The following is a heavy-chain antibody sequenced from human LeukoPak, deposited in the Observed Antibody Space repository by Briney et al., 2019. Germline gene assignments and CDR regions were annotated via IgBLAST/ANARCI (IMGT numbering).Heavy chain of an antibody. CDR2: IYPGNSDT. CDR1: GDRLTSNW. Sequence: GESLKISCKISGDRLTSNWIGWVRQVSGKGLEWLGLIYPGNSDTRYSPFFQGQVTFSVDTSISTAYLHWGGLKASDTAMYYCARFALTSSLDYWGQGTLVTVSS. CDR3: ARFALTSSLDY. J-gene: IGHJ4*02. V-gene: IGHV5-51*01. D-gene: IGHD6-13*01.